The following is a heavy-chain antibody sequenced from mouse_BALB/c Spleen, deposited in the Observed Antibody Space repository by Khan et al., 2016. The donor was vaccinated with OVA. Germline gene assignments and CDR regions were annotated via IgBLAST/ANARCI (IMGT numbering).Heavy chain of an antibody. Sequence: VQLQESGPGLVAPSQSLSITCTVSGFSLSRYNIHWVRQPPGKGLEWLGMIWGGGGTDYNSTLKSRLSISKDNSKSQDFLKMNSLQTDDSAMHYCARAYYRYDGYYAMDYWGQGTSVTVSS. CDR1: GFSLSRYN. CDR2: IWGGGGT. CDR3: ARAYYRYDGYYAMDY. V-gene: IGHV2-6-4*01. D-gene: IGHD2-14*01. J-gene: IGHJ4*01.